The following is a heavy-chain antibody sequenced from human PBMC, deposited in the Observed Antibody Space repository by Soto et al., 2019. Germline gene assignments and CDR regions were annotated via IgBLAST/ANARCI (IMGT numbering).Heavy chain of an antibody. CDR2: INHAGGT. V-gene: IGHV4-34*01. CDR3: ATRITVFGLLIPPFDP. J-gene: IGHJ5*02. CDR1: GGSVNGYY. Sequence: PSETLSLTCAVYGGSVNGYYWNWIRKPPGKGLEWIGEINHAGGTHYTPPLKSRVTMSVDTSKNQFSLRLSSVTAADTAIYYCATRITVFGLLIPPFDPWGQGTQVTVSS. D-gene: IGHD3-3*01.